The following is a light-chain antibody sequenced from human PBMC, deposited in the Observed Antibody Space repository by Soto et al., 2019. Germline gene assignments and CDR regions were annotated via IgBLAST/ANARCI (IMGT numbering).Light chain of an antibody. V-gene: IGKV1-27*01. CDR3: LTYNSGLWT. Sequence: DIQMTQSPSSLSASVGDRVTFTCRASRDITNHLAWYQQKPGKVPKLLIYAASTLQSGVPSRFSGSGSGTDFTLTISSLQPEDVATYFCLTYNSGLWTFGQGTKVEFK. J-gene: IGKJ1*01. CDR2: AAS. CDR1: RDITNH.